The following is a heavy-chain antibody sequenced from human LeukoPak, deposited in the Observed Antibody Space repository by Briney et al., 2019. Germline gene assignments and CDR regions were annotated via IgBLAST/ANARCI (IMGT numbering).Heavy chain of an antibody. CDR1: VGLITTFIHY. J-gene: IGHJ4*02. CDR3: ARQPTVSRGAVASNFDY. D-gene: IGHD6-19*01. V-gene: IGHV4-39*01. Sequence: SETLSLTRRVSVGLITTFIHYSASIRQPPGKGLEWIASIYYNGIPYYNASLESRVTMSVDTSTTQSYLRLSSVSGRESLVDYCARQPTVSRGAVASNFDYWGRGTLVTVSS. CDR2: IYYNGIP.